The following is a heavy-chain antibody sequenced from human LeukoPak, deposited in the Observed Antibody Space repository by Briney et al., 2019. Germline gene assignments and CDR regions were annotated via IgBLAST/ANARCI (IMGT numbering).Heavy chain of an antibody. CDR3: ARDYDILTGDDAFDI. Sequence: SETLSLTCTVSGYSISSGYYWGWIRQPPGQGLEWIGSIYHSGSTYYNPSLKSRVTISVDTSKNQFSLKLSSVTAADTPVYYCARDYDILTGDDAFDIWGQGTMVTVSS. CDR2: IYHSGST. V-gene: IGHV4-38-2*02. D-gene: IGHD3-9*01. CDR1: GYSISSGYY. J-gene: IGHJ3*02.